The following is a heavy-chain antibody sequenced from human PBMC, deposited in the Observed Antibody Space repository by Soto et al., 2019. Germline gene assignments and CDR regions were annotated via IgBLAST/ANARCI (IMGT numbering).Heavy chain of an antibody. V-gene: IGHV3-48*02. CDR1: GFKFSDYS. CDR3: TKDRWVTTRSFDF. CDR2: ISTVPDIT. Sequence: EVQLVESGGCFTQAGGSLRLSCAASGFKFSDYSFNWVRQGPGRGLEWIAFISTVPDITYYADSVKGRFAISRDNAEISVFLQMNSLIDVDTAVYDCTKDRWVTTRSFDFWGRGTLVAVS. D-gene: IGHD4-17*01. J-gene: IGHJ4*02.